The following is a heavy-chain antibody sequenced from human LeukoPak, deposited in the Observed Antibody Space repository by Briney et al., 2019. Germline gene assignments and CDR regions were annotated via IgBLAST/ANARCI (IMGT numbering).Heavy chain of an antibody. Sequence: ASVKVSCKASGYTFTSYGVSWVRQAPGQGPEWMGWISTYNGDTDYAQKLQGRLTMTTDTSTSTAYMELRSLRSDDTAVYYCARDPGQYYDILTGYYTPYYFDNWGQGTLVTVSS. V-gene: IGHV1-18*01. CDR1: GYTFTSYG. CDR3: ARDPGQYYDILTGYYTPYYFDN. J-gene: IGHJ4*02. CDR2: ISTYNGDT. D-gene: IGHD3-9*01.